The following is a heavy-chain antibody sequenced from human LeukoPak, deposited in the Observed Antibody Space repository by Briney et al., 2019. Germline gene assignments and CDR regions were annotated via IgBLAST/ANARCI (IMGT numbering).Heavy chain of an antibody. J-gene: IGHJ6*02. CDR3: AKDGYYGSGSYFYYYYYGMDV. CDR2: IRYDGSNK. Sequence: EGALRLSCAASGFTFSSYGMHWVRQAPGKGLEWVAFIRYDGSNKYYAHSVKGRFTISRDNSKNTLYLQMNSLRAEDTAVYYCAKDGYYGSGSYFYYYYYGMDVWGQGTTVTVSS. V-gene: IGHV3-30*02. D-gene: IGHD3-10*01. CDR1: GFTFSSYG.